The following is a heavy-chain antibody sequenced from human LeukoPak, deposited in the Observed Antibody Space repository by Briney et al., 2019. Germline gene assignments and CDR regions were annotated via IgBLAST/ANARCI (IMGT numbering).Heavy chain of an antibody. Sequence: SETLSLTCTVSGYSISSGYYWGWIRQPAGKGLEWIGRIYTSGSTNYNPSLKSRVTMSVDTSKNQFSLKLSSVTAADTAVYYCARDPMTYCSSTSCYVGAFDIWGQGTMVTVSS. CDR1: GYSISSGYY. CDR3: ARDPMTYCSSTSCYVGAFDI. J-gene: IGHJ3*02. D-gene: IGHD2-2*01. CDR2: IYTSGST. V-gene: IGHV4-4*07.